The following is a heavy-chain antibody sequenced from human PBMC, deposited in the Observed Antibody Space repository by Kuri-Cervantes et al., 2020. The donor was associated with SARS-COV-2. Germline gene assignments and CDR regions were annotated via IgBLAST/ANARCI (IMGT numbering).Heavy chain of an antibody. J-gene: IGHJ4*02. V-gene: IGHV4-34*01. D-gene: IGHD3-16*01. Sequence: ESLKISCAVYGGSFSGYYWSWIRQPPGKGLEWIGEINHGGSASYNPSLESRVTISVDPSKNQFSLKLNSVTAADTALYYCARGAHHIRFRGEVDYWSQGDLVTVSS. CDR3: ARGAHHIRFRGEVDY. CDR1: GGSFSGYY. CDR2: INHGGSA.